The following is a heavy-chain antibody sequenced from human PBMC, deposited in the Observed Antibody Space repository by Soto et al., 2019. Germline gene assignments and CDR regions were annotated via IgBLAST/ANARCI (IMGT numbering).Heavy chain of an antibody. CDR1: GGSISSGGYY. D-gene: IGHD3-22*01. CDR3: ASGQASYDSSGHGAFDI. V-gene: IGHV4-31*03. Sequence: SETLSLTCTVSGGSISSGGYYWSWIRQHPGKGLEWIGYIYYSGSTYYNPSLKSRVTISVDTSKNQFSLKLSSVTAADTAVYYCASGQASYDSSGHGAFDIWGQGXMVTVSS. CDR2: IYYSGST. J-gene: IGHJ3*02.